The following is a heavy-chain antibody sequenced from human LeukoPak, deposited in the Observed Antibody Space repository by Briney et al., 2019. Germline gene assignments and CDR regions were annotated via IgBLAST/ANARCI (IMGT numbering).Heavy chain of an antibody. D-gene: IGHD6-13*01. V-gene: IGHV3-11*01. J-gene: IGHJ4*02. CDR2: IANSGPTV. CDR3: ARDWAAAGIVREY. CDR1: GFIFNDYY. Sequence: PGGSLRLSCAASGFIFNDYYMGWIRQAPGKGLEWVAYIANSGPTVFYIDSVRGRFTISRDNAKNSLYLQMNSLRAEDTAVYYCARDWAAAGIVREYWGQGTLVTVSS.